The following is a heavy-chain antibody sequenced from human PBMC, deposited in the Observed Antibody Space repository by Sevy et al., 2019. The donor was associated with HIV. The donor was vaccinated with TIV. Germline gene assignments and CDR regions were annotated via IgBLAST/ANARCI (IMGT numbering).Heavy chain of an antibody. V-gene: IGHV3-7*01. J-gene: IGHJ4*02. Sequence: GGSLRLSCVASGFTLNSYWMSWVRQAPGKGLEWVANIKQDGSVKYYVNSVKGRFTISRDNARNLLYLQMNSRRVEDTALYYCVRAIAADGSFWGQGTLVTVSS. D-gene: IGHD6-13*01. CDR3: VRAIAADGSF. CDR1: GFTLNSYW. CDR2: IKQDGSVK.